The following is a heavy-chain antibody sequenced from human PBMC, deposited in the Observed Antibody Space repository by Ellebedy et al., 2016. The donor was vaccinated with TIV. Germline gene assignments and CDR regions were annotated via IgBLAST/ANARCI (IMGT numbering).Heavy chain of an antibody. V-gene: IGHV6-1*01. CDR2: TYYASKWYN. Sequence: SQTLSLTXXISGDSVPSNSAGWNWIRQSPLRGLDWLGRTYYASKWYNDYAVSVKSRITINPNTSNNQFSLHLNSVTPEDTAVYYCARAVWANGILGPFDTWGQGILVTVSS. J-gene: IGHJ4*02. CDR1: GDSVPSNSAG. D-gene: IGHD3-16*01. CDR3: ARAVWANGILGPFDT.